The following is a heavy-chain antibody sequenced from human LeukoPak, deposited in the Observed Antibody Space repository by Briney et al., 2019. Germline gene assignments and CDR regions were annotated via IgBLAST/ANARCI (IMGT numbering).Heavy chain of an antibody. CDR2: ISSSGSTI. Sequence: GGSLRLSSAASGFTFSSYEMNWVRQPPGKGLEWVSYISSSGSTIYYADSVKGRFTISRDNAKNSLYLQMNSLRAEDTAVYYCARGLSGYCSSTSYSVVLFDIWGQGTMVTVSS. D-gene: IGHD2-2*01. J-gene: IGHJ3*02. CDR3: ARGLSGYCSSTSYSVVLFDI. V-gene: IGHV3-48*03. CDR1: GFTFSSYE.